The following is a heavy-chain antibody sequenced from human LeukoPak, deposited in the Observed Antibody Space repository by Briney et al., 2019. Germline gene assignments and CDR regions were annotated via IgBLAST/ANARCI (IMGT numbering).Heavy chain of an antibody. J-gene: IGHJ4*02. CDR1: GCTFSTYS. Sequence: GGSLRLSCAASGCTFSTYSMNWVRQAPGKGLEWFSYISSSSSSIYYSDSVKGRFTVSRDNAKNSLYLQMNSLRDEDTAVYYCAGSLRGGGWYMYWGQGTLVTVSS. V-gene: IGHV3-21*01. D-gene: IGHD6-19*01. CDR2: ISSSSSSI. CDR3: AGSLRGGGWYMY.